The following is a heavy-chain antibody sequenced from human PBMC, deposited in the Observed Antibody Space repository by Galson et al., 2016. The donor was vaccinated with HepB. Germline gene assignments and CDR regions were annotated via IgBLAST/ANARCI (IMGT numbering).Heavy chain of an antibody. D-gene: IGHD3-10*01. Sequence: SLRLSCAASGFTFSRYGMHWVRQAPGTGLEWVTFITHDGSNKYYADSVKGRFTISRDNSKNTLYLQMNSLRAEDTAVYYCAKEPYYYGSGSYLYFHYWGKGTLVTVSS. CDR1: GFTFSRYG. V-gene: IGHV3-30*18. CDR2: ITHDGSNK. J-gene: IGHJ4*02. CDR3: AKEPYYYGSGSYLYFHY.